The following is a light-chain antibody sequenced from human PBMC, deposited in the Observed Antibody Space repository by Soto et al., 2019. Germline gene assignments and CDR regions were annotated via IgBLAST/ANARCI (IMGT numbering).Light chain of an antibody. CDR1: QSLGFSDGNTY. J-gene: IGKJ2*01. Sequence: DVVMTQSPLSLPVTLGQPASISCRSSQSLGFSDGNTYLSWIQQRPGQSPRRLIYKVSNRDSGVPDRFSGSGSGTDFTLKISRVAAEDVGVYYCMQGTHWPPYTVGQGTKLEIK. CDR3: MQGTHWPPYT. V-gene: IGKV2-30*01. CDR2: KVS.